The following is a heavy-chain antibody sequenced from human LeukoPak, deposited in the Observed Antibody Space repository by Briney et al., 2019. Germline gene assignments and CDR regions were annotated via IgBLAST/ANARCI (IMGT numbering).Heavy chain of an antibody. V-gene: IGHV3-23*01. J-gene: IGHJ3*02. Sequence: GGSLRLSCAASGFTFSSYAMSWVRQAPGKGLEWVSAISGSGSTYYADSVKGRFTISRDNSKNTLYLQMNSLRAEDTAVYYCAKHEVRGVILGAFDIWGQGTMVTVSS. D-gene: IGHD3-10*01. CDR2: ISGSGST. CDR3: AKHEVRGVILGAFDI. CDR1: GFTFSSYA.